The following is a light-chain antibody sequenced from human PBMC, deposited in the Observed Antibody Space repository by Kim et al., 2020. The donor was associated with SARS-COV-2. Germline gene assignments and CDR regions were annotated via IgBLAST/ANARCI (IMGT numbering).Light chain of an antibody. CDR2: EVS. J-gene: IGLJ1*01. CDR3: SSYAGSNNV. V-gene: IGLV2-8*01. Sequence: PGQSVTFSCPGTSSDVGGYNYGSWYQQHPGKAPKLMIYEVSKRPSGVPDRFSGSKSGNTASLTVSGRQAEDEADYYCSSYAGSNNVFGTGTKVTVL. CDR1: SSDVGGYNY.